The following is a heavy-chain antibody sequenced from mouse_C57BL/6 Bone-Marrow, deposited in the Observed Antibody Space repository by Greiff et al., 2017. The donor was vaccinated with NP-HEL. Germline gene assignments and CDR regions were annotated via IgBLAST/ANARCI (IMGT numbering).Heavy chain of an antibody. CDR3: TTPYYYGSSLYYFDY. J-gene: IGHJ2*01. V-gene: IGHV14-4*01. CDR1: GFNIKDDY. CDR2: IDPENGDT. Sequence: EVKLMESGAELVRPGASVKLSCTASGFNIKDDYMHWVKQRPEQGLEWIGWIDPENGDTEYASKFQGKATITADTSSNTAYLQLSSLTSEDTAVYYCTTPYYYGSSLYYFDYWGQGTTLTVSS. D-gene: IGHD1-1*01.